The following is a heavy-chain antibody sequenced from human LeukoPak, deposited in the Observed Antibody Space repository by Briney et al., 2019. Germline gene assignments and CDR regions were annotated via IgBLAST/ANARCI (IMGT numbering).Heavy chain of an antibody. V-gene: IGHV3-9*01. J-gene: IGHJ4*02. Sequence: GGSLRLSCAASGFTFDDYAMHWVRQAPGKGLEWVSGISWNSGSIGYADSVKGRFTISRDNSKNTLYLQMNSLRAEDTAVYYCAKDLYYDSSGYYYVLGFWGQGTLVTVSS. D-gene: IGHD3-22*01. CDR2: ISWNSGSI. CDR3: AKDLYYDSSGYYYVLGF. CDR1: GFTFDDYA.